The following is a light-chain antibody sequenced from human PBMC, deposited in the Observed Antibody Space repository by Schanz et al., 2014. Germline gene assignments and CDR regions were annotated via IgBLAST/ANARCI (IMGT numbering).Light chain of an antibody. J-gene: IGKJ1*01. CDR3: QQYGRSLWT. CDR2: GAS. CDR1: QSISGYD. Sequence: EIVLTQSPGTLSLSPGERATLSCKASQSISGYDLAWYQQKPGQAPRLLIYGASSRATGSPARFSGSGSGTEFTLTISRLEPEDFAVYYCQQYGRSLWTFGQGTNVEVK. V-gene: IGKV3-20*01.